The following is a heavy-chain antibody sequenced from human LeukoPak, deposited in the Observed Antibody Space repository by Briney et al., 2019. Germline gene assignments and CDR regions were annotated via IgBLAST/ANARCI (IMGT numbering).Heavy chain of an antibody. J-gene: IGHJ3*02. V-gene: IGHV3-48*03. CDR3: ARAGGQQLVLDDAFDI. D-gene: IGHD6-13*01. CDR1: GFTFSSYE. CDR2: ISSSGSTI. Sequence: GGSLRLSCAASGFTFSSYEMNWVRQAPGKGLEWVSYISSSGSTIYYADSVKGRFTISRDNAKNSLYLQMNSLRAEDTAVYYCARAGGQQLVLDDAFDIWGQGTMVTVCS.